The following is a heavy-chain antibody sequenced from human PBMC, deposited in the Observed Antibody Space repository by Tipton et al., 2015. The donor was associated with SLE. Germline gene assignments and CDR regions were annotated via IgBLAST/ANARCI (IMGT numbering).Heavy chain of an antibody. CDR1: GGSFSGYY. CDR3: VESYDFWSGPPDAFDI. J-gene: IGHJ3*02. Sequence: LRLSCAVYGGSFSGYYWSWIRQPPGKGLEGIGEINHSGSTNYNPSLKSRVTISVDTSKNQFSLKLSSVTAADTAVYYCVESYDFWSGPPDAFDIWGQGTMVTVSS. D-gene: IGHD3-3*01. V-gene: IGHV4-34*01. CDR2: INHSGST.